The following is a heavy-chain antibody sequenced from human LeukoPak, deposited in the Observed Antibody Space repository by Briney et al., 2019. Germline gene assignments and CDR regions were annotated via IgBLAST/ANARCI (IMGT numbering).Heavy chain of an antibody. Sequence: ASVKDSCKASGYTFTAYYMHWVRQAPGQGLEWMGWIKPNSGGTNYAQKFQGRHTMTRDTPISRPYLQRSRLRSDDTAVYYCARAPGYLCSSSTCYESLSFDYWGQGTLVTVSS. CDR1: GYTFTAYY. V-gene: IGHV1-2*02. CDR2: IKPNSGGT. J-gene: IGHJ4*02. D-gene: IGHD2-15*01. CDR3: ARAPGYLCSSSTCYESLSFDY.